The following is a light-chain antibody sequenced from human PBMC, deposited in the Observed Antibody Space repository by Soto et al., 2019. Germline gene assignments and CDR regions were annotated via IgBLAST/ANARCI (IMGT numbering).Light chain of an antibody. CDR3: HQYDSSPLT. J-gene: IGKJ4*01. V-gene: IGKV3-20*01. CDR2: GAS. Sequence: EIVLTQSPGTLSLSPGQRATLSCRASQSLSSNYLAWYQQKPVLAPRLLIYGASSRATGIPDRFSGSASGTDFTLSISRLEPEYLAVYYCHQYDSSPLTFVGGPKVEIK. CDR1: QSLSSNY.